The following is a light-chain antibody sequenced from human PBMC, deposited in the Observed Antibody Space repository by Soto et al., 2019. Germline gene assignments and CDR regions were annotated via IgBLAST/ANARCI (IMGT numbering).Light chain of an antibody. Sequence: DIVMTQSPDSLAVSLGERATINCKSSQSILKSSNNNNYLAWYQQKPGQSPKLLIYWASTRESGVPDRFSGSGSGTDFTLTISNLQTEDVAVYYCQQYYSSWWAFGQGNKVEIK. CDR3: QQYYSSWWA. CDR1: QSILKSSNNNNY. V-gene: IGKV4-1*01. J-gene: IGKJ1*01. CDR2: WAS.